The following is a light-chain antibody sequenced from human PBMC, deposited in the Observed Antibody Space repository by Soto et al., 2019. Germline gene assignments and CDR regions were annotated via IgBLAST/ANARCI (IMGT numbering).Light chain of an antibody. CDR3: QQYGSAPPRT. V-gene: IGKV3-20*01. J-gene: IGKJ1*01. CDR1: QSVRSTS. CDR2: DAS. Sequence: PGERATLSCRASQSVRSTSLAWYQQRPGQAPRLLISDASSRATGIPDRFSGSGSGTDFTLTISRLEPEDFAVYYCQQYGSAPPRTFGQGTKVDIK.